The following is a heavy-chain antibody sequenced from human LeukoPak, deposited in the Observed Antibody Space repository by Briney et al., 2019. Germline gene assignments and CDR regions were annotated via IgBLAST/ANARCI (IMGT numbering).Heavy chain of an antibody. CDR2: VSSSGTTT. D-gene: IGHD6-6*01. J-gene: IGHJ4*02. CDR3: ARGGAARPDY. CDR1: GFTFTSYG. Sequence: GGSLRLSCAASGFTFTSYGMDWVRQAPGKGLEWVSYVSSSGTTTNYADSVKGRFTTSRDNAKNSVYLQMNSLKAEDTAVYYCARGGAARPDYWGQGTLVTVSS. V-gene: IGHV3-48*01.